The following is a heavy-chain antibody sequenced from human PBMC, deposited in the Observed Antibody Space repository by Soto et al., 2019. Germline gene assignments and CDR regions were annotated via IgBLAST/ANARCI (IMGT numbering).Heavy chain of an antibody. CDR2: ISWDGGST. Sequence: GGSLRLSCAASGFTFDDYTMHWVRQAPGKGLEWVSLISWDGGSTYYADSVKGRFTISRDNSKNSLYLQMNSLRTEDTALYYCAKDGTEWPRYYYYGMDVWGQGTTVTVSS. V-gene: IGHV3-43*01. CDR1: GFTFDDYT. D-gene: IGHD3-3*01. J-gene: IGHJ6*02. CDR3: AKDGTEWPRYYYYGMDV.